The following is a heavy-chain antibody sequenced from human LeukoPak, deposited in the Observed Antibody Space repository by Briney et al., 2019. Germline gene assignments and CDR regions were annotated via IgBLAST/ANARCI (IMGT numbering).Heavy chain of an antibody. CDR3: ARDRAGGYEDY. J-gene: IGHJ4*02. D-gene: IGHD3-16*01. CDR1: GFTFSSYW. Sequence: PGGSLRLSCAASGFTFSSYWMSWVRQAPGKGLEWVANIKQDGSEKYYVDSVKGRFTISRDNAKDSLYLQMNSLRAEDTTVYYCARDRAGGYEDYWGQGTLVTVSS. CDR2: IKQDGSEK. V-gene: IGHV3-7*01.